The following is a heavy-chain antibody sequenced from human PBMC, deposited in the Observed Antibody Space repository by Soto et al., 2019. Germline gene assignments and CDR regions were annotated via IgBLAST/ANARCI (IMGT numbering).Heavy chain of an antibody. CDR1: GYTFTSYG. J-gene: IGHJ5*02. Sequence: GASVKVSCKASGYTFTSYGISWVRQAPGQGLEWMGWISAYNGNTNYAQKLQGRVTLTADTSTSTAYVELRSLRPDDTAVYYCARDTNMGYCSGGSCSWFDPWSQGTLVTVSS. V-gene: IGHV1-18*04. CDR2: ISAYNGNT. CDR3: ARDTNMGYCSGGSCSWFDP. D-gene: IGHD2-15*01.